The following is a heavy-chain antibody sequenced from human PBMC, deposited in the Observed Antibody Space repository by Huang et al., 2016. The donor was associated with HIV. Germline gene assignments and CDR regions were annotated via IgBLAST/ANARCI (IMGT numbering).Heavy chain of an antibody. Sequence: EVQLEESGGALVKPGGSLRLSCAATGFLFTTFTMHWVRQAPGKGLEWVFSISGSGSSRYYADAVKGRFTISRDNTKKSLYLQMSSLSVDDTAFYFCARGGPVGYFNLWGHGTLVSVSS. CDR1: GFLFTTFT. V-gene: IGHV3-21*01. CDR2: ISGSGSSR. D-gene: IGHD2-15*01. J-gene: IGHJ4*03. CDR3: ARGGPVGYFNL.